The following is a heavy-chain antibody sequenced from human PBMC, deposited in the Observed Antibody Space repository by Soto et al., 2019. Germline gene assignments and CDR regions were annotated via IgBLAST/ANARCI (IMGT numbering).Heavy chain of an antibody. CDR1: GGSISSGGYS. CDR2: IYHSGST. J-gene: IGHJ4*02. V-gene: IGHV4-30-2*01. CDR3: ASAGGLGAVAADY. Sequence: QLQLQESGSGLVKPSQTLSLTCAVSGGSISSGGYSWSWIRQPPGKGLEWIGYIYHSGSTYYNPSPQSRATISVDRSKTQFSLKLSSVTAADTAVYYCASAGGLGAVAADYWGQGTLVTVSS. D-gene: IGHD6-19*01.